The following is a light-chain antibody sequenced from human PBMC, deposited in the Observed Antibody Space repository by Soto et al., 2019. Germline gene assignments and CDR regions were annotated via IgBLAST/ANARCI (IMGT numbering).Light chain of an antibody. Sequence: QSALTQPPSASGSPGQSVTISCTGTGSDVGGYNYVSWYQQHPGKAPKLIIYEVSQRPSGVPDRFSGSKSSNTASLTVSGLQAEDEADYYCSSYAGSNFWVFGGGTKLTVL. CDR1: GSDVGGYNY. V-gene: IGLV2-8*01. CDR3: SSYAGSNFWV. CDR2: EVS. J-gene: IGLJ3*02.